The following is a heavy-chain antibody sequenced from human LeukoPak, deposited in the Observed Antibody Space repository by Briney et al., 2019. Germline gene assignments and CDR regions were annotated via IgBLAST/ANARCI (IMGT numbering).Heavy chain of an antibody. V-gene: IGHV1-24*01. Sequence: GASVTVSCKVSGYTLTELSMHWVRQAPGKGLEWMGGFDPEDGETIYAQKFQGRVTMTEDTSTDTAYMELSSLRSEDTAVYYCATWGSSLALYWFDPWGQGTLVTVSS. J-gene: IGHJ5*02. CDR2: FDPEDGET. D-gene: IGHD6-6*01. CDR3: ATWGSSLALYWFDP. CDR1: GYTLTELS.